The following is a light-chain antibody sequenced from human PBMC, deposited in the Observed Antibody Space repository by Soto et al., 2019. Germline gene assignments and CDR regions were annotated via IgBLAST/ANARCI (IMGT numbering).Light chain of an antibody. CDR2: DVT. CDR1: NSDVGGYDY. V-gene: IGLV2-14*01. CDR3: SSYTSSSTSV. J-gene: IGLJ1*01. Sequence: QPASVSGSPGQSITVSCTGTNSDVGGYDYVSWYQQHPGKAPKLMIYDVTNRPSGVSNRFSGSKSGNTASLTISGLQAEDEADYYCSSYTSSSTSVFGTGTKVTVL.